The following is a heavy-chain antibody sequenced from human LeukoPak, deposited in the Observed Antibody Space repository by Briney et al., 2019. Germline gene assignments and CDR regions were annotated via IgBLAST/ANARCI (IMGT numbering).Heavy chain of an antibody. CDR2: ISPSGGST. D-gene: IGHD3-22*01. J-gene: IGHJ4*02. CDR1: GYTFTSNY. Sequence: GASVKVSCKAFGYTFTSNYMHWVRQAPGQGPEWMGVISPSGGSTTYAQKFQGRVTLTRDMSTSTDYLELSSLRSEDTAVYYCARDRSGFGQWDQCVWGQGALVTVSS. V-gene: IGHV1-46*01. CDR3: ARDRSGFGQWDQCV.